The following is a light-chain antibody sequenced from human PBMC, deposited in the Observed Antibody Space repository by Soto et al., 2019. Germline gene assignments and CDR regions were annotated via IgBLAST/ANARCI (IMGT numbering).Light chain of an antibody. CDR3: SSYAGSNNFVV. V-gene: IGLV2-8*01. Sequence: QSALTQPPSASVSRGQSVTNSCTGTSSDVGNYNYVSWYQQYPGKTPKLMIYEVIKRPSGVPDHFSGSKSGNTASLTVSGLQAEDEADYYCSSYAGSNNFVVFGGGTNLTVL. CDR1: SSDVGNYNY. CDR2: EVI. J-gene: IGLJ2*01.